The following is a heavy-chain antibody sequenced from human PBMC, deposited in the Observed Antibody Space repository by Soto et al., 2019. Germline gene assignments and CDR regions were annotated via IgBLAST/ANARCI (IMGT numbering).Heavy chain of an antibody. V-gene: IGHV3-48*02. CDR1: GFTFSSYS. Sequence: PGGSLRLSCAASGFTFSSYSMNWVRQAPGKGLEWVSYISSSSSTIYYADSVKGRFTISRDNAKNSLYLQMNSLRDEDTAVYYCARDGVSYYDYYYGMDVWGQGNTVTVSS. D-gene: IGHD1-26*01. CDR3: ARDGVSYYDYYYGMDV. J-gene: IGHJ6*02. CDR2: ISSSSSTI.